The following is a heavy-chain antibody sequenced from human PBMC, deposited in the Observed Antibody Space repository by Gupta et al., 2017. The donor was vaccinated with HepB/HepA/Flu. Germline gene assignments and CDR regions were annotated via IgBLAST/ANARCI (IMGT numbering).Heavy chain of an antibody. V-gene: IGHV1-8*03. J-gene: IGHJ5*02. D-gene: IGHD6-19*01. CDR3: ARGWESGWS. CDR1: GYTFTTSD. CDR2: VTPNSGNT. Sequence: QVQLVQSGAEVKKPGASVKVSCKASGYTFTTSDINWVRQATGQGLEWLGWVTPNSGNTGYAQKFQGRVTITRNTSISTAYMELSSLRSEDTAVYYCARGWESGWSWGQGTLVTVSS.